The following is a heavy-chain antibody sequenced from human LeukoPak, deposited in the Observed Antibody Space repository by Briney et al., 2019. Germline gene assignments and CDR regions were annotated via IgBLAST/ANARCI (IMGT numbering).Heavy chain of an antibody. D-gene: IGHD1-14*01. CDR3: ARELGGTKTGGFHI. Sequence: GGSLRLSCAASGFTFSYHDMHWVRQAPGKGLELVSSIGAEGTIAFYANSVKGRFTISRDNSQSTMHLQMGGLRPEDSAVYYCARELGGTKTGGFHIWGQGTVVTVSS. CDR2: IGAEGTIA. V-gene: IGHV3-64*01. CDR1: GFTFSYHD. J-gene: IGHJ3*02.